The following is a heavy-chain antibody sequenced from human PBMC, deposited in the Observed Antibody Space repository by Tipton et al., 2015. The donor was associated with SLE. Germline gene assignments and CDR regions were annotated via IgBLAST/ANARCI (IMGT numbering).Heavy chain of an antibody. D-gene: IGHD6-13*01. CDR3: ATALRAAAADYYYYMDV. CDR2: ISGSGGST. V-gene: IGHV3-23*01. J-gene: IGHJ6*03. CDR1: GFTFSSYS. Sequence: SLRLSCAASGFTFSSYSMNWVRQAPGKGLEWVSAISGSGGSTYYADSVKGRFTISRDNSKNTLYLQMNSLRAEDTAVYYCATALRAAAADYYYYMDVWGKGTTVTVSS.